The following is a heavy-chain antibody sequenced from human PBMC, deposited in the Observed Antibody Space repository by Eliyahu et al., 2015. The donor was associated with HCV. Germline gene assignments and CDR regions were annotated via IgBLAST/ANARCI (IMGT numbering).Heavy chain of an antibody. J-gene: IGHJ6*02. CDR3: TTDLKARVGGVPRNTYSSGWYAYYYYGMDV. CDR1: GFTFSNAW. Sequence: EVQLVESGGGLVKPGGSLRLSCAASGFTFSNAWMNWVRXAPGKGRGXXGRIKSKTDGGTTDYAAPVKGRFTISRDDSKNTLYLQMNSLKTEDTAVYYCTTDLKARVGGVPRNTYSSGWYAYYYYGMDVWGQGTTVTVSS. CDR2: IKSKTDGGTT. V-gene: IGHV3-15*07. D-gene: IGHD6-19*01.